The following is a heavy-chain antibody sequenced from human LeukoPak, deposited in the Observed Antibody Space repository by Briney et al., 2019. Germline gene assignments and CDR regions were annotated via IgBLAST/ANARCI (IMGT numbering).Heavy chain of an antibody. Sequence: GGSLRLSCAASEFTFSDYYMSWIRQAPGKGLEWVSYISSSGSTIYYADSVKGRFTISRDNAKNSLYLQMNSLRAEDTAVYYCARHVGYYYGSGSYRPFDYWGQGTLVTVSS. D-gene: IGHD3-10*01. CDR2: ISSSGSTI. J-gene: IGHJ4*02. CDR1: EFTFSDYY. V-gene: IGHV3-11*01. CDR3: ARHVGYYYGSGSYRPFDY.